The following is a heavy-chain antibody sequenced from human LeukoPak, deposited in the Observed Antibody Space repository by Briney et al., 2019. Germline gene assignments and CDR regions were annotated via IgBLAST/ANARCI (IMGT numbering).Heavy chain of an antibody. J-gene: IGHJ4*02. CDR1: GVTFSSYE. D-gene: IGHD6-13*01. Sequence: PGGSLRLSCAASGVTFSSYEMNWVRQAPGKGLEWVSYISSSGSTIYYADSVKGRFTISRGNAKNSLYLQMNSLRAEDKADYYCARGGQQLTLDCWGQGTLVTVSS. CDR2: ISSSGSTI. CDR3: ARGGQQLTLDC. V-gene: IGHV3-48*03.